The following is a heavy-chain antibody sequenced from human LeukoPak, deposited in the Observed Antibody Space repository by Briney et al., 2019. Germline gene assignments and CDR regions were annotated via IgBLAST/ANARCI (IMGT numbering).Heavy chain of an antibody. CDR1: GFIFSSYS. CDR3: AKAASSSWPSYYYGMDV. D-gene: IGHD6-13*01. CDR2: ITGSGGNT. J-gene: IGHJ6*02. Sequence: GGSLRLSCAASGFIFSSYSMSWVRQAPGKGLEWVSVITGSGGNTYYADSVKGRFTNSKDNSKNTVYLQMSSLRVDDTAVYYCAKAASSSWPSYYYGMDVWGQGTTVTVSS. V-gene: IGHV3-23*01.